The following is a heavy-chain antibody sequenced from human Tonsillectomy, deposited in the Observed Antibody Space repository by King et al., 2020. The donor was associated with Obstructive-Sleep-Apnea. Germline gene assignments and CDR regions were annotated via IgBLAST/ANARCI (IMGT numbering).Heavy chain of an antibody. CDR3: ARERMKLLWFGESYYGMDV. D-gene: IGHD3-10*01. V-gene: IGHV1-18*01. CDR1: GYTFTSYG. J-gene: IGHJ6*02. CDR2: ISAYNGNT. Sequence: QLVQSGAEVKKPGASVKVSCKASGYTFTSYGISWVRQAPGQGLEWMGWISAYNGNTKYAQKVQGRVTMTTDTSTSTAYMELRSLRSDDTAVYYCARERMKLLWFGESYYGMDVWGQGTTVTVSS.